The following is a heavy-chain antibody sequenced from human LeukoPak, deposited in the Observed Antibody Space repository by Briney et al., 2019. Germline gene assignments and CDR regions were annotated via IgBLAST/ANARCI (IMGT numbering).Heavy chain of an antibody. D-gene: IGHD4-17*01. J-gene: IGHJ4*02. Sequence: GGSLRLSXSASGFTFDDYAVSWFRQAPGKGLEWVGFIRSKAFGGTPEYATSVRGRFTISRDDSKSIAYLQMNSLKTEDTAVYYCTRNTVTVHFDYWSQGTLVTVSS. CDR3: TRNTVTVHFDY. V-gene: IGHV3-49*03. CDR2: IRSKAFGGTP. CDR1: GFTFDDYA.